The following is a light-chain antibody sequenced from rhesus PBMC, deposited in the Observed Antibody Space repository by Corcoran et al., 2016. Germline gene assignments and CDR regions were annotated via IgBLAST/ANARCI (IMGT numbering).Light chain of an antibody. CDR3: QVYDSHSELSI. J-gene: IGLJ1*01. Sequence: SYELTQSPSESVSRGQTASITCGGDNIGGTFVFWFQQKPPQAPVVVMSYDSERRSGIPERFSGSKSGNIATLTISGVVAGDEGDYSCQVYDSHSELSIFGSGTRLTV. CDR1: NIGGTF. CDR2: YDS. V-gene: IGLV3-36*02.